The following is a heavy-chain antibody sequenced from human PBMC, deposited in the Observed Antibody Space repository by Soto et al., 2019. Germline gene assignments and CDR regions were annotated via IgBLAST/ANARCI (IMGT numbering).Heavy chain of an antibody. CDR1: GGSISSYY. Sequence: SETLSLTCTVSGGSISSYYWSWIRQPPGKGLEWIGYIYYSGSTNYNPSLKSRVTISVETSKNQFSLKLSSVTAADTAVHYCARATCNYDILTGYYGFFYYCYMDVWGKGTTVTVSS. CDR3: ARATCNYDILTGYYGFFYYCYMDV. D-gene: IGHD3-9*01. V-gene: IGHV4-59*01. J-gene: IGHJ6*03. CDR2: IYYSGST.